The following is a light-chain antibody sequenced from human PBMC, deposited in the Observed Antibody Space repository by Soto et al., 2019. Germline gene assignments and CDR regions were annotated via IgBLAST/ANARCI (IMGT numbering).Light chain of an antibody. CDR2: EGS. CDR1: STDVGNYDL. CDR3: CSYAGTSTDVV. V-gene: IGLV2-23*01. J-gene: IGLJ2*01. Sequence: QSVLTQPASVSGSPGQSITISCTGTSTDVGNYDLVSWYQQHPGKAPKLMIYEGSERPSGVPDRFSGSKSGNTASLTISGLQAEDEADYFCCSYAGTSTDVVFGGGTQLTVL.